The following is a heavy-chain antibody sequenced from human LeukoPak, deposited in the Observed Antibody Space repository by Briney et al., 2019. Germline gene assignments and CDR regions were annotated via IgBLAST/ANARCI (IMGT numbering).Heavy chain of an antibody. CDR2: ISGSGGST. Sequence: GGSLRLSCAASGFTFSSCAMSWVRQAPGKGLEWVSAISGSGGSTFYADSVKGRFTLSRDNSKNTLYLQMNSLRAEDTAVYFCVKGVWTDYTITHFDYWGQGTLVTVSS. CDR1: GFTFSSCA. D-gene: IGHD3/OR15-3a*01. J-gene: IGHJ4*02. V-gene: IGHV3-23*01. CDR3: VKGVWTDYTITHFDY.